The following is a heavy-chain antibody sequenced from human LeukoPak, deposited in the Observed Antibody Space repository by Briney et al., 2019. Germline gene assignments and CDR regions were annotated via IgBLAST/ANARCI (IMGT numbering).Heavy chain of an antibody. CDR3: ARVFARGGEISGSYYYY. J-gene: IGHJ4*02. V-gene: IGHV1-69*05. Sequence: SVKVSRKASGGTFSSYAISWVRQAPGQGLEWMGGIIPIFGTANYAQKFQGRVTITTDESTSTAYMELSSLRSEDTAVYYCARVFARGGEISGSYYYYWGQGTLVTVSS. CDR1: GGTFSSYA. CDR2: IIPIFGTA. D-gene: IGHD1-26*01.